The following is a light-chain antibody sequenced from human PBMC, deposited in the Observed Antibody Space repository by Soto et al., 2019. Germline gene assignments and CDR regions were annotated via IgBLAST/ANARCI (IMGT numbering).Light chain of an antibody. J-gene: IGKJ1*01. CDR1: QNIRSY. Sequence: DIQMTQSPSSLSASVGDRVTITCRASQNIRSYLNWYQQKPGKAPKLLIYAASSLQSGVPSRFSGSGSETDFTLTISSLQSEDLATYYCQQSYSRPPAFGQGTKVAIK. CDR2: AAS. CDR3: QQSYSRPPA. V-gene: IGKV1-39*01.